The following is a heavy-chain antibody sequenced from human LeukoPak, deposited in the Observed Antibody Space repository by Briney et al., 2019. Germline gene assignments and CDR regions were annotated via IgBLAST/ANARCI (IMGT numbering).Heavy chain of an antibody. J-gene: IGHJ5*02. CDR2: IYTGGIT. CDR3: ARGPSISMIASRFDP. Sequence: SETLSLTCTVSGGSMRSFYWTWIRQPAGKGLEWIGRIYTGGITNYNPSLKSRVTLSLDTSKNQFSLNLKSVTAADTAVYYCARGPSISMIASRFDPWGQGILVTVSS. D-gene: IGHD3-3*02. V-gene: IGHV4-4*07. CDR1: GGSMRSFY.